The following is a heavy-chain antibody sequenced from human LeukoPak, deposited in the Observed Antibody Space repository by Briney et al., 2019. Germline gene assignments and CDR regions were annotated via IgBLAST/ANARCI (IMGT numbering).Heavy chain of an antibody. Sequence: SVKVSCTASGGTFSSYAISWVRQAPGQGLEWMGGIIPIFGTANYAQRFQGRVTITADESTSTAYMELSSLRSEDTAVYYCARLAVAGSGDYWGQGTLVTVSS. CDR3: ARLAVAGSGDY. V-gene: IGHV1-69*13. CDR1: GGTFSSYA. D-gene: IGHD6-19*01. CDR2: IIPIFGTA. J-gene: IGHJ4*02.